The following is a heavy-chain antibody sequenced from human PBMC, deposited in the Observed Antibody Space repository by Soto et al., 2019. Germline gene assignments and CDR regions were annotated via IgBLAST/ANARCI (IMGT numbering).Heavy chain of an antibody. V-gene: IGHV4-34*01. J-gene: IGHJ6*03. CDR3: ARETLSGNYMDV. CDR2: INHSGST. Sequence: QVQLQQWGAGLLKPSETLSLTCAVYGGSFSGYYWSWIRQPPGKGLEWIGEINHSGSTNYNPSLKSRVTISVDTSKNQFSLKLSSVTAADTAVYYCARETLSGNYMDVWGKGTTVTVSS. D-gene: IGHD3-16*02. CDR1: GGSFSGYY.